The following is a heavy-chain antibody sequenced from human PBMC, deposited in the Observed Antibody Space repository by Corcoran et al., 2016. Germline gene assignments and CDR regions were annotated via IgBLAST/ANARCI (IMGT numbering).Heavy chain of an antibody. J-gene: IGHJ4*01. Sequence: QVQMVQSGAEVKMPGESVKVHFKDSGFSITAFYMHRMRNAPGQGIEWMGWIYQSSGDPEYAQKFKGRVTLTRDTSISTAYMELSGRTYDDTALYYDASVTYSAKTDFDYWGHGTLVTVSS. V-gene: IGHV1-2*02. CDR1: GFSITAFY. CDR2: IYQSSGDP. D-gene: IGHD5-18*01. CDR3: ASVTYSAKTDFDY.